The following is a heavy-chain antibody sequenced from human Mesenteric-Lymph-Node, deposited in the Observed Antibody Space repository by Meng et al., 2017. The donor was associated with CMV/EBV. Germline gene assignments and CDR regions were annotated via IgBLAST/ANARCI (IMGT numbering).Heavy chain of an antibody. CDR3: ARGYGSGSYSGHDH. Sequence: VSGGSVSSSNWGSWVRQPPGKGLEWIGEIYHSGSTNYNPSLKSRVTISVDKSKNQFSLKLSSVTAADTAVYYCARGYGSGSYSGHDHWGQGTLVTVSS. CDR1: GGSVSSSNW. CDR2: IYHSGST. V-gene: IGHV4-4*02. J-gene: IGHJ5*02. D-gene: IGHD3-10*01.